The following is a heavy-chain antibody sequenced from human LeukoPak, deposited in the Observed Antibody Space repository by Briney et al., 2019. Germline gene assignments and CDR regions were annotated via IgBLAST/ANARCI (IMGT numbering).Heavy chain of an antibody. D-gene: IGHD6-13*01. CDR1: GDSISSFY. CDR2: IYTSGST. J-gene: IGHJ4*02. Sequence: NTSETLSLTCTVSGDSISSFYWSWIRQPAGKGLEWIGRIYTSGSTNYNPSLKSRVTMSVDTSKNQFSLNLSSVTAADTAVYYCARDVVAAAGSWDYWGQGTLVTVSS. CDR3: ARDVVAAAGSWDY. V-gene: IGHV4-4*07.